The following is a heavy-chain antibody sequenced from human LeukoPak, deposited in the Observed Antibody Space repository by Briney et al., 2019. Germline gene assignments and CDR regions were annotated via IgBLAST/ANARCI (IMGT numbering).Heavy chain of an antibody. V-gene: IGHV3-11*04. CDR2: ISNTGSTI. CDR1: GFSVSDYY. Sequence: GGSLRLSCAASGFSVSDYYMNWVRQAPGKGLEWVSYISNTGSTIYYADSVRGRFTISRDNAKNSLYLQMNSLRAEDTAVYYCARGPYSSSNYFDYWGQGTLVTVSS. CDR3: ARGPYSSSNYFDY. J-gene: IGHJ4*02. D-gene: IGHD6-6*01.